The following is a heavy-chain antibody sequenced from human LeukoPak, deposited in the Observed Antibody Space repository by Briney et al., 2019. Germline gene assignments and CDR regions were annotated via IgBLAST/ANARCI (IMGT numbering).Heavy chain of an antibody. CDR3: AKSTRVDTYYYDSSGYYHYYYYYGMDV. D-gene: IGHD3-22*01. CDR1: GFTFSSYA. J-gene: IGHJ6*02. Sequence: PGGSLRLSCAASGFTFSSYAMSWVRQAPGKGLEWVSAISGSGGSTYYADSVKGRFTISRDNSKNTLYLQMNSLRAEDTAVYYCAKSTRVDTYYYDSSGYYHYYYYYGMDVWGQGTTVTVSS. V-gene: IGHV3-23*01. CDR2: ISGSGGST.